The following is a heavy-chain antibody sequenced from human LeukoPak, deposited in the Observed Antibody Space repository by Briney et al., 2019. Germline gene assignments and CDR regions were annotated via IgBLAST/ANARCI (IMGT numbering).Heavy chain of an antibody. D-gene: IGHD3-22*01. CDR2: INHSGST. J-gene: IGHJ4*02. V-gene: IGHV4-34*01. CDR3: ASSHAAYDSSGYYGAFDY. Sequence: SGTLSLTCAVYGGSFSGYYWSWIRQPPGKGLEWIGEINHSGSTNYNPSLKSRVTISVDTSKNQFSLKLSSVTAADTAVYHCASSHAAYDSSGYYGAFDYWGQGTLVTVSS. CDR1: GGSFSGYY.